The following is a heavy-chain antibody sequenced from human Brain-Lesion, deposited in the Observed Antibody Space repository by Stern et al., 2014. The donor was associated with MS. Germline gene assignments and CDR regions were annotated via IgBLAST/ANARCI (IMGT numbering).Heavy chain of an antibody. CDR3: AAIGPRMEGACFDI. V-gene: IGHV4-31*03. J-gene: IGHJ3*02. CDR2: IHPTCAT. CDR1: GAPVSSGGNH. D-gene: IGHD2-21*01. Sequence: VQLLESGPGLGKPSPTLSLSCTVSGAPVSSGGNHWGWLPPLPGKGLEWVVYIHPTCATFYNPSLKRRVAISVDTSENQFSLKLTSVTAADTAVYYCAAIGPRMEGACFDIWGQGTMVTVSS.